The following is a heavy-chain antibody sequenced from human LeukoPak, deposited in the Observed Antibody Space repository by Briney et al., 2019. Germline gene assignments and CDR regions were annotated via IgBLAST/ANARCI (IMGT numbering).Heavy chain of an antibody. CDR1: GGSISNYF. V-gene: IGHV4-59*01. Sequence: PSETLSLTCTVSGGSISNYFWGWIRQPPGKGLGWIGYIYYSGSTNYNPSLKSRVTISVDTSKNQFSLKLSSVTAADTAVYYCAREDSSGYYDTFDIWGQGTMVTVSS. J-gene: IGHJ3*02. D-gene: IGHD3-22*01. CDR3: AREDSSGYYDTFDI. CDR2: IYYSGST.